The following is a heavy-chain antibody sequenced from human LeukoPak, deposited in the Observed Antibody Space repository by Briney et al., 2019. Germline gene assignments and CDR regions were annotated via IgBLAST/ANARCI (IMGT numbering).Heavy chain of an antibody. V-gene: IGHV3-7*01. J-gene: IGHJ4*02. Sequence: GGSLRLSCAASGFIFSSYWMSWVRQAPGKGLEWVANIKEDGSEKKYVDSVKGRFTISRDNAKNSVYLQMNNLRAEDTAVYYCAREHDYGDYVDYWGQGTLVTVSS. CDR1: GFIFSSYW. D-gene: IGHD4-17*01. CDR3: AREHDYGDYVDY. CDR2: IKEDGSEK.